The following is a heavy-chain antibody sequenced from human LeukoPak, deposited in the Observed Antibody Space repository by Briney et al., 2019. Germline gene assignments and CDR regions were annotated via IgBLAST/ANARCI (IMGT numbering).Heavy chain of an antibody. Sequence: GESLRLSCVASGFTFSNYAMSWIRQAPGKGLEWVSSISVGGTTTYYADSVKGRFSISRDNSENTLYLQMNGLRADDTAVYSCAKSFTSSSSDYWGQGTLVTVSS. CDR2: ISVGGTTT. CDR1: GFTFSNYA. CDR3: AKSFTSSSSDY. V-gene: IGHV3-23*01. D-gene: IGHD6-13*01. J-gene: IGHJ4*02.